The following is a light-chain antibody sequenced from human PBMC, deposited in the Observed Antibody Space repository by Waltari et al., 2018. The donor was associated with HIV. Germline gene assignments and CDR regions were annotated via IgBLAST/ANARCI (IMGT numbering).Light chain of an antibody. CDR3: QQRSNWPPSLT. Sequence: DIVLTQSPVTLSLSPGERATLSCRASQNIGSHLAWYQQKPGLAPRLLIFDASSRATGIPARFSGGGSGTDFTLTISSLEPEDFAVYFCQQRSNWPPSLTFGGGTKVEIK. CDR2: DAS. V-gene: IGKV3-11*01. J-gene: IGKJ4*01. CDR1: QNIGSH.